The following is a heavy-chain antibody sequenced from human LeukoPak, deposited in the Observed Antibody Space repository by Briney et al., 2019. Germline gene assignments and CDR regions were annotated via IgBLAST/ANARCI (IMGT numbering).Heavy chain of an antibody. D-gene: IGHD6-13*01. J-gene: IGHJ5*02. CDR1: GFTFTDYY. V-gene: IGHV3-11*01. CDR2: ISSSGSVI. CDR3: VSDSETGHILAAAYNWFDP. Sequence: PGGSLRLSCAVSGFTFTDYYMSWIRQAPGKGLEWLSYISSSGSVIYSADSVKGRFTISRDNAKNELYLQMNSLRLDDTAVYYCVSDSETGHILAAAYNWFDPWGQGTLVTVSS.